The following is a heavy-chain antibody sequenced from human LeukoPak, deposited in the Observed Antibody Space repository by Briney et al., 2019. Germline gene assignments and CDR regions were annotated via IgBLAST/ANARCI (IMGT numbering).Heavy chain of an antibody. V-gene: IGHV3-23*01. D-gene: IGHD4/OR15-4a*01. J-gene: IGHJ4*02. Sequence: PGGSLRLSCVASGFIFRNYAMSWVRQAPGEGLEWVSSISDNGGGTYYADSVKGRFTISRDNSKNMLYLQMNSLRAEDTAVYYCAKESGALGAPLYDYWGQGILVTGSS. CDR3: AKESGALGAPLYDY. CDR1: GFIFRNYA. CDR2: ISDNGGGT.